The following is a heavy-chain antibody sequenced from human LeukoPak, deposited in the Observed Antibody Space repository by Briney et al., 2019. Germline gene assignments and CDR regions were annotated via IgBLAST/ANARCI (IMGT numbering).Heavy chain of an antibody. CDR3: ARISSVGARRKGEGYYYYYHMGV. D-gene: IGHD1-26*01. V-gene: IGHV4-34*01. Sequence: SETLSLTCGVKGGSFSDYFWTWIRQPPGKGLEWIGEINHNGVTKYKPSLESRVSISLDTSKSQFSLKLSSVTAADTAVYYCARISSVGARRKGEGYYYYYHMGVWGKGTMVAVSS. CDR2: INHNGVT. CDR1: GGSFSDYF. J-gene: IGHJ6*03.